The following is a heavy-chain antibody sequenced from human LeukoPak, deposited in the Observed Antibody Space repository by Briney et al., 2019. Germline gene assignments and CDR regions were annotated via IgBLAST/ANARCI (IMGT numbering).Heavy chain of an antibody. D-gene: IGHD2-2*01. Sequence: GGSLRLSCAASGFTFRSYAMSWVRQAPGKGLEWVSAISGSGGSTYYADSVKGRFTISRDNSKNTLYLQMNSLRAEDTAVYYCARERSPYIVVVPAPAGYWVRGTLLAVSS. V-gene: IGHV3-23*01. J-gene: IGHJ4*02. CDR3: ARERSPYIVVVPAPAGY. CDR2: ISGSGGST. CDR1: GFTFRSYA.